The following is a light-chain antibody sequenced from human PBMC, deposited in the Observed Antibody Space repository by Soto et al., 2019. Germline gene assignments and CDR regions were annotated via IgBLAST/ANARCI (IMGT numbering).Light chain of an antibody. J-gene: IGKJ4*01. CDR1: QSVSTQ. CDR3: QQYDNWPPLT. V-gene: IGKV3-15*01. CDR2: DAS. Sequence: EIVMTQSPATLSVSPGERATLSCRASQSVSTQLAWYQHKPGQAPRLLIYDASTRATGIPARFSGSGSGTDFTLTISSLQSGDFAVYYCQQYDNWPPLTFGGGTKVEIK.